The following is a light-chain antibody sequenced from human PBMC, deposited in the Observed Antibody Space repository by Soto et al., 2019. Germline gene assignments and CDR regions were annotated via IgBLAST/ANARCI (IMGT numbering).Light chain of an antibody. CDR1: QSVSSN. V-gene: IGKV3-15*01. CDR3: QHYDDLPLT. CDR2: GAS. J-gene: IGKJ4*01. Sequence: EVIITQSPATLSVSPGERARLSCMASQSVSSNLAWYQQKPCQAPRLLIYGASTRATGIPARFSGSGSGTEFTLTISSLQSEDFAVYSCQHYDDLPLTFGGGTKVDI.